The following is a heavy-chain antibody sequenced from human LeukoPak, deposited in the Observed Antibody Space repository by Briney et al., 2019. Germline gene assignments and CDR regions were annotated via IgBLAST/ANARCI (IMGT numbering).Heavy chain of an antibody. CDR1: VISINSHF. CDR2: IYGSGTV. D-gene: IGHD1-1*01. V-gene: IGHV4-4*09. Sequence: SEIMSFTSTVSVISINSHFRNWIQQPPGKRLEWMREIYGSGTVKAHPTLNSRVAKSVYTSKSQCSLRMSTVTAADTGVYYCIIVPKHDIVDYCGQGALVTVSS. J-gene: IGHJ4*02. CDR3: IIVPKHDIVDY.